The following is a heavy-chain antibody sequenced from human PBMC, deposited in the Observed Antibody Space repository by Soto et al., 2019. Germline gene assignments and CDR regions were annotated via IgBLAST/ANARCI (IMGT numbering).Heavy chain of an antibody. Sequence: QVQLQQWGAGLLKPSETLSLTCAVYGGSFSGYYWSWIRQPPGKGLEWIGEINNSGSTNYNPSLMRRVTISVDPSKNQFSLKLSAGPAADTAVYYCASGGGEMATPRSWYVALWGRGTLVRVSS. V-gene: IGHV4-34*01. J-gene: IGHJ2*01. CDR3: ASGGGEMATPRSWYVAL. D-gene: IGHD3-16*01. CDR1: GGSFSGYY. CDR2: INNSGST.